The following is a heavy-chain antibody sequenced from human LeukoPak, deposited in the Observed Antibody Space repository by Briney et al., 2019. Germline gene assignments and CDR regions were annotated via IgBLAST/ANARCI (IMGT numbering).Heavy chain of an antibody. D-gene: IGHD6-19*01. CDR2: IKQDGSEK. V-gene: IGHV3-7*01. Sequence: GGSLRLSCAASGFTFSSYWMSWVRQAPGKGLEWVANIKQDGSEKYYVDSVKGRFTISRDNAKNSLYLQMNSLRAEDTAVYYCARDLSRGYSSGWYDAFDICGQGTMVTVSS. J-gene: IGHJ3*02. CDR1: GFTFSSYW. CDR3: ARDLSRGYSSGWYDAFDI.